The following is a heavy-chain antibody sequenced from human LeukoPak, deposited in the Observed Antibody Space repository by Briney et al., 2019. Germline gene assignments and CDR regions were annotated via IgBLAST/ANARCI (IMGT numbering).Heavy chain of an antibody. J-gene: IGHJ4*02. V-gene: IGHV3-30*09. CDR3: ARAEYSYGKGHDY. CDR1: GFTFSSYA. Sequence: GGSLRLSCAASGFTFSSYAMHWVRQAPGKGLEWVAVISYDGSNKYYADSVKGRFAISRDNSKNTLYLQMNSLRAEDTAVYYCARAEYSYGKGHDYWGQGTLVTVSS. CDR2: ISYDGSNK. D-gene: IGHD5-18*01.